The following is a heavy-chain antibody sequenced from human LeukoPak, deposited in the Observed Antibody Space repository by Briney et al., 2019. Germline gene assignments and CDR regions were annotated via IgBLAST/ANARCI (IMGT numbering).Heavy chain of an antibody. Sequence: SETLSLTCTVSGGSISSSSYYWGWIRQPPGKGLEWIGSIYYSGSAYYNPSLKSRVTISVDTSKNQFSLKLSSVTAADTAVYYCARGFFIVVVPAAIVGPKPPAYYFDYGGQEPLVTVSS. CDR1: GGSISSSSYY. D-gene: IGHD2-2*02. V-gene: IGHV4-39*07. CDR2: IYYSGSA. J-gene: IGHJ4*02. CDR3: ARGFFIVVVPAAIVGPKPPAYYFDY.